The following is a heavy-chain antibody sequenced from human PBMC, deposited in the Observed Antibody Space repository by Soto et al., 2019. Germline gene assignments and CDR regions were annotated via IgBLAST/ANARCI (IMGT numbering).Heavy chain of an antibody. CDR2: ITSSVGGT. Sequence: QPGGSLRLSCAASGFTFSAYVMSWVRQAPGKGLEWVSSITSSVGGTYYADSVKGRFTVSRDNSKNTVYLQMNSLRDEDTAVYYCAKLTAAWGQGTRVPIXS. CDR3: AKLTAA. J-gene: IGHJ4*02. V-gene: IGHV3-23*01. CDR1: GFTFSAYV. D-gene: IGHD6-13*01.